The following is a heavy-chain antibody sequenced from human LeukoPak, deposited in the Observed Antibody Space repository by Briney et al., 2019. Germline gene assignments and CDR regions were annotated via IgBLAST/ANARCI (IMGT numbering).Heavy chain of an antibody. J-gene: IGHJ3*02. Sequence: GGSRRLSCAASGFTFRDYDMHWVRQVPGRGLEWVSAIGIGDDTHYPDSVKGRFTISRENAKNSLYLQMNTLRDGDTAVYYCIRGGIRVSGIDAFDIWGQGTMVTVSS. V-gene: IGHV3-13*01. CDR2: IGIGDDT. D-gene: IGHD5/OR15-5a*01. CDR3: IRGGIRVSGIDAFDI. CDR1: GFTFRDYD.